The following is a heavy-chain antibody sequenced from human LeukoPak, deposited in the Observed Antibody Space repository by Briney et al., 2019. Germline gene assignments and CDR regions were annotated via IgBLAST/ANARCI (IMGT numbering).Heavy chain of an antibody. D-gene: IGHD6-19*01. V-gene: IGHV4-59*08. J-gene: IGHJ4*02. Sequence: SQTLSLTCTVSGGSISSYYWSWIRQPPGKGLEWIGYIYYSGSTNYNPSLKSRVTISVDTSKNQFSLKLSSVTAADTAVYYCARAPPSGCLDYWGQGTLVTVSS. CDR1: GGSISSYY. CDR2: IYYSGST. CDR3: ARAPPSGCLDY.